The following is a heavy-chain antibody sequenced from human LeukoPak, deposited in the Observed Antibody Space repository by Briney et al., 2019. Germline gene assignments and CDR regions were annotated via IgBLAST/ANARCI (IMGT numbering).Heavy chain of an antibody. D-gene: IGHD7-27*01. CDR2: ISHDGNDK. CDR3: ARDFSGDYYFDS. J-gene: IGHJ4*02. V-gene: IGHV3-33*01. CDR1: GYTFSANG. Sequence: RGSLRLSCAASGYTFSANGMHWVRQAPGKGLEWVGMISHDGNDKNYGDSIKGRFTISRDDSKSTLYLQMNSLRAEDTAVYYCARDFSGDYYFDSWGQGTLVIVSS.